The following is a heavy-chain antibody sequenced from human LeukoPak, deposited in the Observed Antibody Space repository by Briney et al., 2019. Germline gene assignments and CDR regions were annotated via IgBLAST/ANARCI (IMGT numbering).Heavy chain of an antibody. Sequence: NSGSTNYNPSLKSRVTISVDTSKNQFSLKLSSVTAADTAVYYCARGTHIVATIGNWFDPWGQGTLVTVSS. CDR2: NSGST. D-gene: IGHD5-12*01. V-gene: IGHV4-34*01. J-gene: IGHJ5*02. CDR3: ARGTHIVATIGNWFDP.